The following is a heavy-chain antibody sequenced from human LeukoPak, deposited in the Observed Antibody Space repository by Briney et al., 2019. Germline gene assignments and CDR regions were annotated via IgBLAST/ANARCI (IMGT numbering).Heavy chain of an antibody. CDR2: IWYDGSNK. V-gene: IGHV3-33*08. Sequence: GGSLRLSCAASGFTFSNYGMHWVRQAPGKGLEWVALIWYDGSNKYYTDSVKGRLTISRDNSKNTLYLQMNSLRAEDTAVYYCAREGPRGNSQFDYWGQGTLVTVSS. D-gene: IGHD2/OR15-2a*01. CDR1: GFTFSNYG. CDR3: AREGPRGNSQFDY. J-gene: IGHJ4*02.